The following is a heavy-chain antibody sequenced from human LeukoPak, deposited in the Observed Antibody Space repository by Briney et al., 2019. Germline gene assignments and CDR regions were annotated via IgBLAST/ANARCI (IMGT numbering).Heavy chain of an antibody. J-gene: IGHJ5*02. CDR2: IYYSGST. CDR1: GGSISSSSYY. V-gene: IGHV4-39*01. Sequence: PSETLSLTCTVSGGSISSSSYYWGWLRQPPGTGLEWIGSIYYSGSTYYNPSLKSRVTISVDTSKNQFSLKLSSVTAADTAVYYRARLRGYCSSTSCPQGWFDPWGQGTLVTVSS. CDR3: ARLRGYCSSTSCPQGWFDP. D-gene: IGHD2-2*01.